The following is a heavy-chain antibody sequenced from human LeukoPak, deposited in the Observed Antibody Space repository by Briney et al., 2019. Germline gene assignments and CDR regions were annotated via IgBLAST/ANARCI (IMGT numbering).Heavy chain of an antibody. CDR1: GYTFTGYY. J-gene: IGHJ4*02. D-gene: IGHD6-19*01. CDR3: ARVLFYSSGNKSNRVDY. V-gene: IGHV1-2*02. Sequence: ASVKVSCKASGYTFTGYYIHWVRQAPGQGLEWMGWINPNSGGTNNAQKFQGRVTMTRDTSISTAYMELSRLRSDDTAVYYCARVLFYSSGNKSNRVDYWGQGTLVTVSP. CDR2: INPNSGGT.